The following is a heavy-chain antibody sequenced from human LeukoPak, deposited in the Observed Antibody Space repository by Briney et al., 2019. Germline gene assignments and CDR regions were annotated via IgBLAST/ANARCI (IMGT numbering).Heavy chain of an antibody. CDR1: GGAFSGYY. CDR2: INHSGST. CDR3: ARVPYDQGFWSGYYIDAFDI. D-gene: IGHD3-3*01. Sequence: PSETLSLTCAVYGGAFSGYYWSWIRQPPGKGLEWIGEINHSGSTNYNPSLKSRVTISVDPSKNQFSLKLSSVTAADTAVYYCARVPYDQGFWSGYYIDAFDIWGQGTMVTVSS. J-gene: IGHJ3*02. V-gene: IGHV4-34*01.